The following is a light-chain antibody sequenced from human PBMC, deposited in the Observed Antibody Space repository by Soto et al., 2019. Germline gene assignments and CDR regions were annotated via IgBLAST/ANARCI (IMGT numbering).Light chain of an antibody. CDR2: DAS. Sequence: ETVMTQSPATLSVSPGERVTLSCRASQSINGNLAWYQQRPGQAPRVLIYDASTRATAVPARFSGSGSGTEFTLTIGSLQSEDFAVYYCQQYNNWPPDYTFGQGTKLEIK. J-gene: IGKJ2*01. CDR3: QQYNNWPPDYT. V-gene: IGKV3-15*01. CDR1: QSINGN.